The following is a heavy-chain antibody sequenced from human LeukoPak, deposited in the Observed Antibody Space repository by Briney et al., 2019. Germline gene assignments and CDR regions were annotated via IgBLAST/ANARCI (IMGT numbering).Heavy chain of an antibody. J-gene: IGHJ4*02. V-gene: IGHV3-74*01. D-gene: IGHD2-15*01. CDR2: ISTDGYTT. CDR3: VVGGSPGY. Sequence: GGSMRLSCAASGLAFSAYKMHWVRQAPRKGLVWVSRISTDGYTTDYADFVQGRFTASRDNTKNTWSLEMNSLRAEDTAVYYCVVGGSPGYWGQGTLVAVSS. CDR1: GLAFSAYK.